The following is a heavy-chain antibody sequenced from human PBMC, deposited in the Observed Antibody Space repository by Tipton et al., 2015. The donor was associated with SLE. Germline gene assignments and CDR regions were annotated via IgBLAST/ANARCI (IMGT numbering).Heavy chain of an antibody. CDR1: GFTFSSYW. CDR3: AKAGRFSD. D-gene: IGHD3-16*01. J-gene: IGHJ1*01. Sequence: SQRLSCAASGFTFSSYWMHWVRQAPGKGLVWVSRINSDGSSTSYADSVKGRFTISRDNAKNTLYLQMNSLRSEDTALYYCAKAGRFSDWGQGTLVTVSS. V-gene: IGHV3-74*01. CDR2: INSDGSST.